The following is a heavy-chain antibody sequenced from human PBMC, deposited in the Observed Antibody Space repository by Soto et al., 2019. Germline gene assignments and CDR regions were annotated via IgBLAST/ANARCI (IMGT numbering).Heavy chain of an antibody. CDR1: GFSVSHNF. CDR2: VYSGGTT. D-gene: IGHD2-8*01. J-gene: IGHJ4*02. Sequence: GGSLRLSCAASGFSVSHNFVSWVRRAPGKGLEWVSVVYSGGTTYYAESVRGRFIISRDTSKNTVYLQMNRLRAEDTAVYYCANKFCTNGVRHFDYWGQGTPVTVSS. V-gene: IGHV3-53*01. CDR3: ANKFCTNGVRHFDY.